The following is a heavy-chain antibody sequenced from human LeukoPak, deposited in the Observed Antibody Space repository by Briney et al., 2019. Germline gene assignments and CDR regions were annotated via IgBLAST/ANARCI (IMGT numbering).Heavy chain of an antibody. J-gene: IGHJ4*02. Sequence: GGSLRLSCAASGFTFSSYGMHWVRQAPGKGLEWAAVIWYDGSNKYYADSVKGRFTISRDNSKNTLYLQMNSLRAEDTAVYYCARDHSSSWSNLDYWGQGTLVTVSS. CDR1: GFTFSSYG. D-gene: IGHD6-13*01. CDR2: IWYDGSNK. V-gene: IGHV3-33*01. CDR3: ARDHSSSWSNLDY.